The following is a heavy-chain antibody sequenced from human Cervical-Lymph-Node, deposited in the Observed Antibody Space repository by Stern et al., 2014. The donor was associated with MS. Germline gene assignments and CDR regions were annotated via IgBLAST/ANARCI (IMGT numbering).Heavy chain of an antibody. CDR2: IIPIFGTA. J-gene: IGHJ5*02. V-gene: IGHV1-69*01. D-gene: IGHD3-9*01. Sequence: QVQLVESGAEVKKPGSSVKVSCKASGGTFSSYAISWVRQAPGQGLEWMGGIIPIFGTANYAQKFQGRVTITADESTSTAYMELSSLRSEDTAVYYCAGRNYDILTGYYNIWFDPWGQGTLVTVSS. CDR1: GGTFSSYA. CDR3: AGRNYDILTGYYNIWFDP.